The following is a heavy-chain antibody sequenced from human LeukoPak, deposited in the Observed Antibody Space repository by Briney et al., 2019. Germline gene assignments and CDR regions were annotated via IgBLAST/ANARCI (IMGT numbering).Heavy chain of an antibody. V-gene: IGHV5-10-1*01. J-gene: IGHJ3*02. Sequence: GESLRISCKGSGHSFTSYWISWVRQMPGKGLEWMGRIDPSDSYTNYSPSFQGHVTISADKSISTAYLQWSSLKASDTAMYYCARHPVVVAATPDAFDIWGQGTMVTVSS. CDR2: IDPSDSYT. D-gene: IGHD2-15*01. CDR3: ARHPVVVAATPDAFDI. CDR1: GHSFTSYW.